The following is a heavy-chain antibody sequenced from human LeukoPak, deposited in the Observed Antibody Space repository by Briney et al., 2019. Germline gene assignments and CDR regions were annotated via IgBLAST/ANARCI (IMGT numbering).Heavy chain of an antibody. CDR3: TTLRLALIAAAGKSYFDY. D-gene: IGHD6-13*01. CDR2: IRGKPNSYAT. J-gene: IGHJ4*02. Sequence: GGSLRLSCTVSGFTFSDSAIHWVRQASGKGLEWVGRIRGKPNSYATAHAPSVRGRFTISRYDSKNTAYLQMNSLKTEDTAVYYCTTLRLALIAAAGKSYFDYWGQGIQVTVSS. V-gene: IGHV3-73*01. CDR1: GFTFSDSA.